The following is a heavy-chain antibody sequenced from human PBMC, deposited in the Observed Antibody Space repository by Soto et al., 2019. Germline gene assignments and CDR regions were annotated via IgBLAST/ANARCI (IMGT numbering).Heavy chain of an antibody. CDR3: ARVSGDYFDY. Sequence: PSETLSLTCAVYGVSFSGYYWSWIRQPPGKGLEWIGEINHSGSTNYNPSLKSRVTISVDTSKSQFSLKLSSVTAADTAVYYCARVSGDYFDYWGQGTLVTVSS. D-gene: IGHD4-17*01. CDR1: GVSFSGYY. V-gene: IGHV4-34*01. CDR2: INHSGST. J-gene: IGHJ4*02.